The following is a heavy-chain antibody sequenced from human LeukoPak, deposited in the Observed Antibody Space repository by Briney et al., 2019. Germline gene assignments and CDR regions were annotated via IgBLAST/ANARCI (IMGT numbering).Heavy chain of an antibody. CDR3: AKGGHRMGMVVYQPDDY. J-gene: IGHJ4*02. D-gene: IGHD6-13*01. Sequence: PGGSLTLSCAASGFTFSSYAMSWVPQAPGKGLEWVSALSGSGGSTYYAYSGKGRFNISRDNSKNTLYLQMNSLRAEDTAVCYCAKGGHRMGMVVYQPDDYWGQGTLVTVSS. CDR2: LSGSGGST. CDR1: GFTFSSYA. V-gene: IGHV3-23*01.